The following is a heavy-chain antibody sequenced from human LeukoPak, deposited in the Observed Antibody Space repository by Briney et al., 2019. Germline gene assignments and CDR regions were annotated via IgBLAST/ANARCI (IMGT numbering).Heavy chain of an antibody. Sequence: SETLSLTCTVSDGSISSYYWSWIRQPPGKGLEWIGYIYYSGSTNYNPSLKSRVTISVDTSKNQFSLKLSSVTAADTAVYYCARVLAGGMTTSGTIFDYWGQGTLVTVSS. CDR2: IYYSGST. CDR1: DGSISSYY. CDR3: ARVLAGGMTTSGTIFDY. D-gene: IGHD4-11*01. J-gene: IGHJ4*02. V-gene: IGHV4-59*01.